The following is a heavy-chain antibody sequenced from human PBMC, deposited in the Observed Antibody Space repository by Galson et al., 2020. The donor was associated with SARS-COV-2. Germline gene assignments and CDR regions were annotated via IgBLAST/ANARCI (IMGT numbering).Heavy chain of an antibody. CDR2: NYTSGST. CDR1: DGSISSGSYY. Sequence: SETLSLTCTVSDGSISSGSYYWSWIPQPAGKGLEWIGRNYTSGSTNYNPSLKSRVTISVDTSKTQFSLKLSCVTAADTAVYYCARESKWFGEAGAVGWFDPWGQGTLVTVSS. V-gene: IGHV4-61*02. J-gene: IGHJ5*02. D-gene: IGHD3-10*01. CDR3: ARESKWFGEAGAVGWFDP.